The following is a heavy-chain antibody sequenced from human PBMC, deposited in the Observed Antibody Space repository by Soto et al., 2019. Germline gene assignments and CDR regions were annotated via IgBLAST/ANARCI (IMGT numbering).Heavy chain of an antibody. D-gene: IGHD3-10*01. CDR2: ISGTGGAA. V-gene: IGHV3-23*01. Sequence: HPGGSLRLSCAASGFTFGHSAMSWVRQAPGKGLEWVAAISGTGGAAYYADSVKGRFTISRDNSRNTLFLQMNSLRVDDTAIYYCAKPEEVVRGFDFWGLGTLVTVSS. CDR1: GFTFGHSA. CDR3: AKPEEVVRGFDF. J-gene: IGHJ4*02.